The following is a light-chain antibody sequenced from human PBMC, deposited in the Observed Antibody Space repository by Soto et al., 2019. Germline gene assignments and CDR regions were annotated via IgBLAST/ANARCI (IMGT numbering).Light chain of an antibody. Sequence: QSVLTQPASVSGSPGQSIAISCTGTSSDVDGYNYVSWYQHHPGKAPKLMIYDVSSRPSGVSNRFSGSKSGNTASLTISGLQAEDEADYYCISYTTISTYVFXTGTKVTVL. CDR3: ISYTTISTYV. CDR1: SSDVDGYNY. J-gene: IGLJ1*01. CDR2: DVS. V-gene: IGLV2-14*03.